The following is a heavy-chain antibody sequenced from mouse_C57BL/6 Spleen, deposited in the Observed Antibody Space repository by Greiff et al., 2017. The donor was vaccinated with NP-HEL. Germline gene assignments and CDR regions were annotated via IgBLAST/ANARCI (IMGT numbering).Heavy chain of an antibody. J-gene: IGHJ2*01. V-gene: IGHV14-2*01. Sequence: EVQLVESGAELVKPGASVKMSCTASGFNIKDYYMHWVKQRTEQGLEWIGRIDPEDGETKYAPKIQGKATITANSSSNTTDLQLSSRTTEDTAVNYGARWGDGLGYWGQGTTLAVSS. CDR2: IDPEDGET. D-gene: IGHD2-3*01. CDR1: GFNIKDYY. CDR3: ARWGDGLGY.